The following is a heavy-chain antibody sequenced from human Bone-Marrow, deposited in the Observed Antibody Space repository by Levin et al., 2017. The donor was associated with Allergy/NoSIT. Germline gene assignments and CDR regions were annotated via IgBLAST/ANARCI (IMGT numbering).Heavy chain of an antibody. J-gene: IGHJ4*02. V-gene: IGHV4-59*01. D-gene: IGHD6-19*01. Sequence: SQTLSLTCTVSGGSLSHNYWGWIRPPPGKRLEWIGYLYFDGTTTYNPSLKSRVTISVDTSKNQFSLKLSSVTTADTAVYYCAMGAGWLVDYWGQGTLVTVSS. CDR1: GGSLSHNY. CDR2: LYFDGTT. CDR3: AMGAGWLVDY.